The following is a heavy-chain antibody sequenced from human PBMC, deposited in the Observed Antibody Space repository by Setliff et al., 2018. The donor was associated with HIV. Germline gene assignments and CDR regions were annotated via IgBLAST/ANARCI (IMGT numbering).Heavy chain of an antibody. CDR1: GGSFSGYY. D-gene: IGHD2-21*02. Sequence: SETLSLTCAVYGGSFSGYYWNWIRQPPGKGLEWIGEIIHSGGTNYNPSLKSRVTISVDTSNNQFSLTVRSVTAADTAVYYCASRMGPCGGDCYLNYWGQGRLVTVSS. CDR2: IIHSGGT. V-gene: IGHV4-34*12. CDR3: ASRMGPCGGDCYLNY. J-gene: IGHJ4*02.